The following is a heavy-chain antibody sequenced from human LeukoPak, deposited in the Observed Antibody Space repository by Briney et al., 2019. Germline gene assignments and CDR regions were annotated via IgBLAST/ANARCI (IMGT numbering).Heavy chain of an antibody. CDR3: ARAKDFDY. J-gene: IGHJ4*02. CDR2: IYYSGST. CDR1: GGSISSYY. Sequence: SETLSLTCTVSGGSISSYYWSWIRQPPGKGLEWIGYIYYSGSTNYNPSLTSRVTLSVDTSKNQFSLKLSSVTAADTAVYYCARAKDFDYWGQGTLVTVSS. V-gene: IGHV4-59*01.